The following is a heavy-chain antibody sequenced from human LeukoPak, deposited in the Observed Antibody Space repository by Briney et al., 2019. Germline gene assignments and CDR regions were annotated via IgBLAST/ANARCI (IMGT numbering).Heavy chain of an antibody. J-gene: IGHJ5*02. CDR2: IYYSGST. CDR3: ARHGYSNGGPWFDP. D-gene: IGHD6-19*01. CDR1: GGSISSYY. V-gene: IGHV4-59*08. Sequence: PSETLSLTCTVSGGSISSYYWSWIRQPPGKGLEWIGYIYYSGSTNYNPSLKSRVTISVDTSKNQFSLKLDSVTAADTAVYYCARHGYSNGGPWFDPWGQGTLVTVSS.